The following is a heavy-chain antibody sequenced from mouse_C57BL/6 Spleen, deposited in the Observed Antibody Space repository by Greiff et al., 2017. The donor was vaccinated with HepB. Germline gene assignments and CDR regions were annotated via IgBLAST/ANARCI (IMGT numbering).Heavy chain of an antibody. J-gene: IGHJ2*01. CDR2: IDPENGDT. V-gene: IGHV14-4*01. D-gene: IGHD1-1*01. Sequence: VQLQQSGAELVRPGASVKLSCTASGFNIKDDYMHWVKQRPEQGLEWIGWIDPENGDTEYASKFQGKATIIADTSSNTAYLQLSSLTSEDTAVYYCTRHYYYGSTYFDYWGQGTTLTVSS. CDR1: GFNIKDDY. CDR3: TRHYYYGSTYFDY.